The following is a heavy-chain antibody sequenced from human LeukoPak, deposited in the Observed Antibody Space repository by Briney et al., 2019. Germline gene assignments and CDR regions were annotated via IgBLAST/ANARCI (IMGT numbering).Heavy chain of an antibody. V-gene: IGHV3-21*01. Sequence: GGSLRLSCAASGFTFSSYGMNWVRQAPGKGLEWVSSISSSSSYIYYADSVKGRFTISRDNAKNSLYLQMNSLRAEDTAVYYCARVPYYYDSPYYFDYWDQGTLVTVSS. CDR1: GFTFSSYG. D-gene: IGHD3-22*01. J-gene: IGHJ4*02. CDR3: ARVPYYYDSPYYFDY. CDR2: ISSSSSYI.